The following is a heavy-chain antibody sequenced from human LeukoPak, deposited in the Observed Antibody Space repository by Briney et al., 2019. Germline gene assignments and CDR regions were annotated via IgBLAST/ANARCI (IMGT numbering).Heavy chain of an antibody. CDR3: ARRQYYYGSGSPKEPNWFDP. CDR1: GGSISSSSYY. D-gene: IGHD3-10*01. Sequence: SETLSLTCTVSGGSISSSSYYWGWIRQPPGKGLEWIGSIYYSGNTHYNPSLKSRVTISVDTSKNQFSLKVTSVTAADTAVYYCARRQYYYGSGSPKEPNWFDPWGQGTLVTVSS. V-gene: IGHV4-39*07. CDR2: IYYSGNT. J-gene: IGHJ5*02.